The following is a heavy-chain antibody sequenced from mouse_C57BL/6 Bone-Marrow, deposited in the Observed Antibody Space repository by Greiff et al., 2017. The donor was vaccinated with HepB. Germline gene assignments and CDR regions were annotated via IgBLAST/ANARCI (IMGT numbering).Heavy chain of an antibody. CDR2: ISSGSSTI. CDR1: GFTFSDYG. D-gene: IGHD4-1*01. CDR3: ARQELGRFAY. V-gene: IGHV5-17*01. J-gene: IGHJ3*01. Sequence: EVKLMESGGGLVKPGGSLKLSCAASGFTFSDYGMHWVRQAPEKGLEWVAYISSGSSTIYYADTVKGRFTISRDNAKNTLFLQMTSLRSEDTAMYYCARQELGRFAYWGQGTLVTVSA.